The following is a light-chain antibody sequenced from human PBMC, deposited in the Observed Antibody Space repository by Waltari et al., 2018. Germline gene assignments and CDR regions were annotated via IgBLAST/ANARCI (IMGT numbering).Light chain of an antibody. CDR1: SSDIGGHDH. CDR3: SSYADTDNLL. V-gene: IGLV2-8*01. J-gene: IGLJ3*02. CDR2: AVN. Sequence: QSALTQPPSASGSPGQSVTISCTGTSSDIGGHDHVSCYHQHPAKVPKLLIYAVNTRPAGVPDRFSGSKSANTASLTVSGLQADDEADYYCSSYADTDNLLFGGGTKLTVL.